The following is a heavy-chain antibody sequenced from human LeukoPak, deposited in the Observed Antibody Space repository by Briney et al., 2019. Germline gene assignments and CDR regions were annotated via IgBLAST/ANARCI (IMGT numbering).Heavy chain of an antibody. CDR2: ISSSGSTI. J-gene: IGHJ6*03. CDR1: GFTLSSYE. Sequence: PGGSLRLSCAASGFTLSSYEMNWVRQAPGKGLEWVSYISSSGSTIYYADSVKGRFTISRDNAKNSLYLQMNSLRAEDTAVYYCAKDRAQTRGIAVADTHYYYYYYMDVWGKGTTVTISS. V-gene: IGHV3-48*03. D-gene: IGHD6-19*01. CDR3: AKDRAQTRGIAVADTHYYYYYYMDV.